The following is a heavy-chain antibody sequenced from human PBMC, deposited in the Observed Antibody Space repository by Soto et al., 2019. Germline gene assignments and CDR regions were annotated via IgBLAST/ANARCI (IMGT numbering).Heavy chain of an antibody. J-gene: IGHJ1*01. V-gene: IGHV3-48*01. CDR3: ARGAWACSGGSCYEYFQH. D-gene: IGHD2-15*01. CDR1: GFTFSSYS. CDR2: ISSSSSTI. Sequence: GGSLRLSCAASGFTFSSYSMNWVRQAPGKGLEWVSYISSSSSTIYYADSVKGRFTISRANAKNSLYLQMNSLRAEDTAVYYCARGAWACSGGSCYEYFQHWGQGTLVTVSS.